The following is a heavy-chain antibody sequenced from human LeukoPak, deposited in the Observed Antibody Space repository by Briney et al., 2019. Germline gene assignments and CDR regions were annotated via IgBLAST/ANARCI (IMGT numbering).Heavy chain of an antibody. J-gene: IGHJ4*02. CDR3: VKDPYIWNVFEN. Sequence: PGVSLRLSCAASGFLFSAHGMHWVRQAPGKGLEWVALIRHDITSKFYSDSVVGRFTISRDNSKNALYLQMNSLRVEDTGVYYCVKDPYIWNVFENWGQGTLVAVSS. V-gene: IGHV3-30*02. CDR2: IRHDITSK. CDR1: GFLFSAHG. D-gene: IGHD1-20*01.